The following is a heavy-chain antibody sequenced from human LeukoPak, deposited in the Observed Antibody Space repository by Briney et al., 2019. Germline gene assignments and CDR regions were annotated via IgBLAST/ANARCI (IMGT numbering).Heavy chain of an antibody. V-gene: IGHV3-66*02. Sequence: GGSLRLSCAASGFTVSSNYMSWVRQAPGKGVEWVSVIYSGGSTYYADSVKGRFTISRDNSNNTLYLQMNSLRAEDTAVYYCARGEYQLPQGNWGQGTLVTVSS. J-gene: IGHJ4*02. D-gene: IGHD2-2*01. CDR1: GFTVSSNY. CDR2: IYSGGST. CDR3: ARGEYQLPQGN.